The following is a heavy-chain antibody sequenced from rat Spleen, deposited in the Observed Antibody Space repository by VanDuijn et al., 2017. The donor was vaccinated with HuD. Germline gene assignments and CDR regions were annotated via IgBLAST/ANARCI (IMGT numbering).Heavy chain of an antibody. CDR1: EFTFSNYD. CDR3: TTMGNYFNY. Sequence: EVQLVESGGGLVQPGRSMQLSCAASEFTFSNYDMAWVRQAPTKGLEWVASKTYDGSSIYYRDSVKGRFTISRDNAKNTLYLQMDSLRSEDTAPYYCTTMGNYFNYWGQGVMVTVSS. V-gene: IGHV5-20*01. CDR2: KTYDGSSI. D-gene: IGHD1-7*01. J-gene: IGHJ2*01.